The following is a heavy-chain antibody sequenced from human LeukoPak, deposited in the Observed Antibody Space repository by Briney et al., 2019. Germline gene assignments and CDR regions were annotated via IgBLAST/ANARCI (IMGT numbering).Heavy chain of an antibody. Sequence: GGSLRLSCVASGFTFSSFSMTWVRQAPGKGLEWVSSISKTSAYIYYADSVKGRFTLSRDNAKNSLYLQMNSLRAEDTAIYYCTKDWGTTGPYDYWGQEILVTVSS. V-gene: IGHV3-21*01. CDR3: TKDWGTTGPYDY. CDR1: GFTFSSFS. CDR2: ISKTSAYI. J-gene: IGHJ4*02. D-gene: IGHD2-2*01.